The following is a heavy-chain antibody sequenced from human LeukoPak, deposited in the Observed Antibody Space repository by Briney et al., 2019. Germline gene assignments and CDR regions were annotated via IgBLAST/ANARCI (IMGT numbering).Heavy chain of an antibody. CDR2: ISAYNGNT. D-gene: IGHD6-13*01. Sequence: ASVKVSCKASGYTFTSYGISWVRQAPGQGLEWMGWISAYNGNTNYAQKLQGRVTTTTDTSTSTAYMELRSLRSDDTAVYYCARLAIAAAVNYYYYMDVWGKGTTVTVSS. J-gene: IGHJ6*03. V-gene: IGHV1-18*01. CDR1: GYTFTSYG. CDR3: ARLAIAAAVNYYYYMDV.